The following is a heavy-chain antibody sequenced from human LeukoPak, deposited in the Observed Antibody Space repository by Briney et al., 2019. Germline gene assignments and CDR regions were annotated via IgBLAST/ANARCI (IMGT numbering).Heavy chain of an antibody. Sequence: PSETLSLTCTVSGGSISSGSYYWSWIRQPAGKGLEWIGRIYTSGSTNYNPSLKSRVTISVDTSKNQFSLKLSSVTAADTAVYYCARDRIVGATLDAFDIWGQGTMVTVSS. J-gene: IGHJ3*02. V-gene: IGHV4-61*02. CDR3: ARDRIVGATLDAFDI. CDR2: IYTSGST. D-gene: IGHD1-26*01. CDR1: GGSISSGSYY.